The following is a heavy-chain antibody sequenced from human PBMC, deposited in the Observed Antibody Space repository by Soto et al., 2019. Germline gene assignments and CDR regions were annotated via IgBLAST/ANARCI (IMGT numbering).Heavy chain of an antibody. Sequence: QVQLVQSGTEVKKPGSSVKVSCKASGGTFTTYGFSWVRQAPGQGLEWMGGIIPIFDTTNYAQKFQGRITVTADESTSTAYLELSSLRSEDTAVYYCARSRTTVTPNWFDPWGQVTLVTVSS. J-gene: IGHJ5*02. CDR2: IIPIFDTT. CDR3: ARSRTTVTPNWFDP. V-gene: IGHV1-69*01. D-gene: IGHD4-4*01. CDR1: GGTFTTYG.